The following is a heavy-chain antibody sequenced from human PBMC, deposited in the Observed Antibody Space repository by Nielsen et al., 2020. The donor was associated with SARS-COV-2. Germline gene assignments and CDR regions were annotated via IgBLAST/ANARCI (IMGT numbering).Heavy chain of an antibody. CDR3: ARNRGLGREGATYCYYAMDV. J-gene: IGHJ6*02. V-gene: IGHV4-4*02. Sequence: VRQAPGKGLEWIGEIYHSGSTNYNPSLKSRVTISVDKSKNQFSLKLSSVTAADTAVYYCARNRGLGREGATYCYYAMDVWGQGTTVTVSS. CDR2: IYHSGST. D-gene: IGHD1-26*01.